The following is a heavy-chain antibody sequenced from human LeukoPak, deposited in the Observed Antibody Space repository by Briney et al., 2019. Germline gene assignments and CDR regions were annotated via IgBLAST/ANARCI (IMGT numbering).Heavy chain of an antibody. Sequence: KSGGSLRLSCATSGFTFSNYWMSWVRQAPGKGLEWVSYISSSGSTIYYADSVKGRFTISRDNAKNSLYLQMNSLRAEDTAVYYCARDFRRGDYARGAFDIWGQGTMVTVSS. D-gene: IGHD4-17*01. V-gene: IGHV3-11*01. J-gene: IGHJ3*02. CDR3: ARDFRRGDYARGAFDI. CDR2: ISSSGSTI. CDR1: GFTFSNYW.